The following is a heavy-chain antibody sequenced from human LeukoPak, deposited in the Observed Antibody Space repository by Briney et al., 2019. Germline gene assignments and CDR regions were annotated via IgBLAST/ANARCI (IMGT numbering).Heavy chain of an antibody. Sequence: SETLSLTCAVYGVSFSGYYWSWIRQPPGKGLEWIGEINHSGSTNYNPSLKSRVTISVDTSKNQFSLKLSSVTAADTAAYYCARRNLYYDSSGYGDDAFDIWGQGTMVTVSS. V-gene: IGHV4-34*01. CDR3: ARRNLYYDSSGYGDDAFDI. CDR2: INHSGST. CDR1: GVSFSGYY. D-gene: IGHD3-22*01. J-gene: IGHJ3*02.